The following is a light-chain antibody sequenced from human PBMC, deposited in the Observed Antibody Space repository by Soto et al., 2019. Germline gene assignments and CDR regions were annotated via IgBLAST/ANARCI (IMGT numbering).Light chain of an antibody. J-gene: IGLJ2*01. CDR3: CSYTSLSAVV. CDR1: SSDVGGYNH. CDR2: AVS. Sequence: QSVLTQPASVSGSPGQSITISCTGTSSDVGGYNHVSWYQHSPGKAPKLILFAVSDRPSGVSHRFSGSKSGNTASLTISGLQAEDEADYYCCSYTSLSAVVFGGGTKLTVL. V-gene: IGLV2-14*01.